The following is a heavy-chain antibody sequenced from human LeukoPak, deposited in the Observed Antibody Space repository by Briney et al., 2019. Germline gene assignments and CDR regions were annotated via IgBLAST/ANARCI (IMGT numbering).Heavy chain of an antibody. J-gene: IGHJ4*02. Sequence: GGSLRLSCAASGFTVSSSYMSWVRQAPEKGLEWVSVIYSGGNTYYADSVKGRFTISRDNSVNTLYLQMNSLRTEDTAMYYCARAFVTAAGFFDTWGRGTLVTVSS. D-gene: IGHD6-13*01. CDR1: GFTVSSSY. CDR3: ARAFVTAAGFFDT. V-gene: IGHV3-66*02. CDR2: IYSGGNT.